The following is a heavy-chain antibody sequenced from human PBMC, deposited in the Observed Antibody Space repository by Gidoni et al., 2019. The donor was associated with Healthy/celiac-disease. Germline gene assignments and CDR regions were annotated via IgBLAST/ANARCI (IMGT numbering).Heavy chain of an antibody. V-gene: IGHV3-66*01. J-gene: IGHJ3*02. CDR2: IYSGGST. CDR1: GFTCSSTY. Sequence: VQLVESGGGLVQPGGSLRHSCAATGFTCSSTYMSWVRQAPGKGLEWVSVIYSGGSTYYADSVKGRFTISRDNSKNTLYLQMNSLRAEDTAVYYCARGYDENAFDIWGQGTMVTVSS. CDR3: ARGYDENAFDI. D-gene: IGHD1-1*01.